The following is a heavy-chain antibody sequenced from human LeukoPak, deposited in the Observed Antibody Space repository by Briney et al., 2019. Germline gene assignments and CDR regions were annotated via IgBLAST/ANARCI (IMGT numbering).Heavy chain of an antibody. V-gene: IGHV3-23*01. CDR3: AKDYGSGYTPYFFDS. Sequence: PGGSLRLSCAASGFTFSSYAMSWVRQAPGKGLEWVSAISGSGGSTYHADSVKGRFTISRDNSENMLFLQMSSLRVEDTAEYYCAKDYGSGYTPYFFDSWGQGTLVTVSS. D-gene: IGHD5-18*01. J-gene: IGHJ4*02. CDR2: ISGSGGST. CDR1: GFTFSSYA.